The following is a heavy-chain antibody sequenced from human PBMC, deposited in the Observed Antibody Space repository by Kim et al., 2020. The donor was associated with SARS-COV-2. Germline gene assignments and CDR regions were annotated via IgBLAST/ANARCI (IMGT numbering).Heavy chain of an antibody. CDR3: ATARLLVSSSVYWYFDL. CDR1: GYTLTELS. CDR2: FDPEDGET. J-gene: IGHJ2*01. V-gene: IGHV1-24*01. Sequence: ASVKVSCKVSGYTLTELSMHWVRQAPGKGLEWMGGFDPEDGETIYAQKFQGRVTMTEDTSTDTAYMELSSLRSEDTAVYYCATARLLVSSSVYWYFDLWGRGTLVTVSS. D-gene: IGHD3-3*01.